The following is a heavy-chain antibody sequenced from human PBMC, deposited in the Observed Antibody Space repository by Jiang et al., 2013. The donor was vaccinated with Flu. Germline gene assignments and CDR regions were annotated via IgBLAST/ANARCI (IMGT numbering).Heavy chain of an antibody. Sequence: KPTQTLTLTCTFSGFSLSTSGVGVGWIRQPPGKALEWLALIYWNDDKRYSPSLKSRLTITKDTSKNQVVLTMTNMDPVDTATYYCAHGPTNYDSSGYNWFDPWGQGTLVTRLL. CDR3: AHGPTNYDSSGYNWFDP. J-gene: IGHJ5*02. V-gene: IGHV2-5*01. CDR2: IYWNDDK. CDR1: GFSLSTSGVG. D-gene: IGHD3-22*01.